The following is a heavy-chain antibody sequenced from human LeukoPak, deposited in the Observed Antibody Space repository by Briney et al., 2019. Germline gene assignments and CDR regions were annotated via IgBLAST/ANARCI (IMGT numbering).Heavy chain of an antibody. Sequence: GGSLRLSCVASGFTFSAYGMHWVRQAPGKGLDWVAFIRYDGTNKYYADSVKGRFTISRDDSENMLYLQMNGLRAEDTAVYYCAKWGAPIGSKPSPPIWGQGTMVTVSS. CDR2: IRYDGTNK. D-gene: IGHD2-15*01. CDR3: AKWGAPIGSKPSPPI. CDR1: GFTFSAYG. J-gene: IGHJ3*02. V-gene: IGHV3-30*02.